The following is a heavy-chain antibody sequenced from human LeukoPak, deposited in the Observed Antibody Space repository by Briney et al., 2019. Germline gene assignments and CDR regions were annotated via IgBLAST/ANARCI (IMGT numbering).Heavy chain of an antibody. CDR2: IYYSGTT. D-gene: IGHD3-3*01. CDR1: GGSISNYY. Sequence: SETLSLTCTVSGGSISNYYWSWMRQPPGKGLEWIGYIYYSGTTSYNPSLKRRVTISVDTSKNQFSRKLSSVTAADTAVYYCARRAGSGYYDPWGHGTLVTVSS. V-gene: IGHV4-59*01. CDR3: ARRAGSGYYDP. J-gene: IGHJ5*02.